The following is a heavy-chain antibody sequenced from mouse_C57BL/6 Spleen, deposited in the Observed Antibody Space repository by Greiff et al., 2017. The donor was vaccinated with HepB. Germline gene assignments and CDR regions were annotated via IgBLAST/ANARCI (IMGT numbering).Heavy chain of an antibody. CDR1: GFAFSSSW. J-gene: IGHJ2*01. D-gene: IGHD1-1*01. CDR2: NYPGDGDT. CDR3: ARGTTLVATDY. V-gene: IGHV1-82*01. Sequence: QVQLKQSGPELVKPGASVKISCKASGFAFSSSWMNWVKQRPGKGLEWIGRNYPGDGDTNYNRKFKGKSTLTADKSSSTAYMQLSSLTSEDSAVYFCARGTTLVATDYWGQGTTLTVSS.